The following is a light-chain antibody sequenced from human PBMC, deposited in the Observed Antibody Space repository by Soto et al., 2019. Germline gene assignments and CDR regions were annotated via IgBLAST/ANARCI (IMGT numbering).Light chain of an antibody. V-gene: IGLV1-47*01. CDR3: AAWDDSLSGVV. CDR2: KND. J-gene: IGLJ2*01. CDR1: SSNIGNNY. Sequence: QAVLTQPPSASGTPGQRVTISCSGSSSNIGNNYVYWYQKIPGTAPKLLIYKNDQRPSRVPERFSGSKSGTSASLAISGLRSEDEAAYYCAAWDDSLSGVVFGGGTKLTVL.